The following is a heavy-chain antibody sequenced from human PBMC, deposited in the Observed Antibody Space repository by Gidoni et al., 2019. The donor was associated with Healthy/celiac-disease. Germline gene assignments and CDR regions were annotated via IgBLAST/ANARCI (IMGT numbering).Heavy chain of an antibody. V-gene: IGHV1-18*01. Sequence: QVQLVQSGAEVKKPGASVKVSCKASGSTFTSYGISWVRQAPGQGLEWMGWISAYNGNTNYAQKLQGRVTMTTDTSTSTAYMELRSLRSDDTAVYYCARDSVSGYYYHYYGMDVWGQGTTVTVSS. J-gene: IGHJ6*02. CDR1: GSTFTSYG. D-gene: IGHD3-3*01. CDR2: ISAYNGNT. CDR3: ARDSVSGYYYHYYGMDV.